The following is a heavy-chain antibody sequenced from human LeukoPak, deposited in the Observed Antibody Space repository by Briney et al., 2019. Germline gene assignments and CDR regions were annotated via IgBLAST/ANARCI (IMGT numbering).Heavy chain of an antibody. V-gene: IGHV4-31*03. CDR2: IYYSGST. Sequence: SQTLSLTCTVSGGSISSGGYYWSWIRQPPGKGLEWIGYIYYSGSTYYNPSLKSRVTISVDTSKNQFSLKLSSVTAADTAVYYCALTHYYDSSGYFYFDYWGQGTLVTVSS. J-gene: IGHJ4*02. D-gene: IGHD3-22*01. CDR1: GGSISSGGYY. CDR3: ALTHYYDSSGYFYFDY.